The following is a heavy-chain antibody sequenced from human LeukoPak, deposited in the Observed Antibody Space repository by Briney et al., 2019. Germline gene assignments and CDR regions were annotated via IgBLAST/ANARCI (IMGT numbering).Heavy chain of an antibody. V-gene: IGHV3-30*02. CDR1: GFTFSSYG. Sequence: PGGSLRLSCAASGFTFSSYGMHWVRQAPGKGLEWVAFIRYDGSNKYYADSVKGRFTISRDNSKNTLYLQMNSLRAEDTAVYYCARARNHYYDSSGYTYWGQGTLVTVSS. D-gene: IGHD3-22*01. CDR3: ARARNHYYDSSGYTY. CDR2: IRYDGSNK. J-gene: IGHJ4*02.